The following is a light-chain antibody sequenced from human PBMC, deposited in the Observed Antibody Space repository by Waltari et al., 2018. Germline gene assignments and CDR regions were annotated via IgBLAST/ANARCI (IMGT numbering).Light chain of an antibody. V-gene: IGKV1-5*03. J-gene: IGKJ1*01. CDR3: QQYDSYWT. CDR1: QSVNSW. CDR2: KAS. Sequence: DIQMTQSPSTLSASVGDRVTITCRASQSVNSWVAWYQQKPGKAPQLLIFKASNLESGVPSRFSGSGSGTEFTLTISSLQPDDFATYHCQQYDSYWTFGQGTKVEIK.